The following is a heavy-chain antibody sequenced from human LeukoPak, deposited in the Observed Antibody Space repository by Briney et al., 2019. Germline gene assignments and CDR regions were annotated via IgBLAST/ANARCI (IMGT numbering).Heavy chain of an antibody. J-gene: IGHJ6*03. CDR3: ARVRRAKRQNRYYFYYYMDV. Sequence: GGSLRLSCAASGFTFTSYWMSWVRQAPGKGLEWVANIKQDGSEKYYVDSVKGRFTISRDNAKDSLYLQMNSLRAEDTAVHFCARVRRAKRQNRYYFYYYMDVWGKGTTVTVSS. D-gene: IGHD1-14*01. CDR2: IKQDGSEK. CDR1: GFTFTSYW. V-gene: IGHV3-7*01.